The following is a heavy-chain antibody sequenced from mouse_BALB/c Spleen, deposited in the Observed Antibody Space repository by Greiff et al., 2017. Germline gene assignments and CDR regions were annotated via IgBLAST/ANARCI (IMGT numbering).Heavy chain of an antibody. CDR1: GFTFNTYA. CDR2: IRSKSNNYAT. J-gene: IGHJ2*01. V-gene: IGHV10-1*02. CDR3: VRGGNYLYYFDY. Sequence: EVMLVESGGGLVQPKGSLKLSCAASGFTFNTYAMNWVRQAPGKGLEWVARIRSKSNNYATYYADSVKDRFTISRDDSQSMLYLQMNNLKTEDTAMYYCVRGGNYLYYFDYWGQGTTLTVSS. D-gene: IGHD2-1*01.